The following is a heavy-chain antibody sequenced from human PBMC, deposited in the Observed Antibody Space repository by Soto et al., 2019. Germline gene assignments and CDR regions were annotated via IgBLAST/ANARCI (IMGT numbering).Heavy chain of an antibody. CDR2: ISGTSETI. CDR1: GFNFHTNT. CDR3: ATGYCRSDNCHFTH. D-gene: IGHD2-2*03. J-gene: IGHJ4*02. Sequence: DVQLVESGGGLVKPGGSLRLSCAASGFNFHTNTMTWVRQAPGKGLEWVSYISGTSETIFYADSVKGRFTISRDNAKNSLYLQLNSLRDEETAVYYCATGYCRSDNCHFTHWGQGTLVTVSS. V-gene: IGHV3-48*02.